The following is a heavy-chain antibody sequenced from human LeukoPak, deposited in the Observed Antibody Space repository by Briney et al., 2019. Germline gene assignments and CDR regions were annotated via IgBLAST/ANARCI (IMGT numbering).Heavy chain of an antibody. J-gene: IGHJ6*03. CDR2: FYHSGGT. D-gene: IGHD2-2*01. CDR3: ARQGPGCSSTSCYFYYMDV. V-gene: IGHV4-38-2*01. Sequence: PSETLSLTCAVSSYSISSGYYWGWIRQPPGKGLEWIGTFYHSGGTYYNPSLKSRVTISVDMSKNQFSLKLSSVTAADTAVYYCARQGPGCSSTSCYFYYMDVWGKGTTVTVSS. CDR1: SYSISSGYY.